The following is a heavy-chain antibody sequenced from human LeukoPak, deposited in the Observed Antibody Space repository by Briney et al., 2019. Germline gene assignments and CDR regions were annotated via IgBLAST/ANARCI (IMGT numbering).Heavy chain of an antibody. D-gene: IGHD5-18*01. CDR3: ARDRLVDTAMVFDY. Sequence: GGSLRLSCAASGFTFSSYAMHWVRQAPGKGLEWVAVISYDGSNKYYADSVKGRFTISRDNSKNTLYLQMNSLRAEGTAVYYCARDRLVDTAMVFDYWGQGTLVTVSS. J-gene: IGHJ4*02. CDR1: GFTFSSYA. CDR2: ISYDGSNK. V-gene: IGHV3-30-3*01.